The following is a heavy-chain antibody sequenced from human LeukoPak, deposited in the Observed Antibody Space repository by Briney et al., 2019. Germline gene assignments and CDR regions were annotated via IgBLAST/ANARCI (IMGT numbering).Heavy chain of an antibody. D-gene: IGHD5-24*01. J-gene: IGHJ5*02. V-gene: IGHV1-46*01. CDR1: GYTFTSNY. Sequence: ASVKVSCKASGYTFTSNYRHWVRQAPGQGPGWMGVISPSGGSTTYAQKFQGRVTLTRDMSTSTDYLELSSLRSEDTAVYYCARDNSVRDEAWWFNPRGQGTLVTVST. CDR2: ISPSGGST. CDR3: ARDNSVRDEAWWFNP.